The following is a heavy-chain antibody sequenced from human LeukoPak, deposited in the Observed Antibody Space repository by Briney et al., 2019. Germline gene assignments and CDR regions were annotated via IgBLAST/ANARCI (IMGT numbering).Heavy chain of an antibody. V-gene: IGHV3-48*03. D-gene: IGHD5-24*01. Sequence: PGGSLRLSCAASGFTFSSYEMNWVRQAPGKGLEWVSYISSSGSTIYYADSVKGLFTISRDNAKNSLYLQMNSLRAEDTAVYYCARLSRDGYAFDYWGQGTLVTVSS. CDR3: ARLSRDGYAFDY. J-gene: IGHJ4*02. CDR1: GFTFSSYE. CDR2: ISSSGSTI.